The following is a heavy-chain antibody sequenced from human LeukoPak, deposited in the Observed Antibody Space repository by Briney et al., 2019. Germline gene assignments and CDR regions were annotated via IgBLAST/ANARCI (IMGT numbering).Heavy chain of an antibody. CDR3: ARVGGWYRAFDI. D-gene: IGHD6-19*01. CDR1: GGTFSSYA. Sequence: SVKVSCKASGGTFSSYAISWVRQAPGQGLEWMGRIIPIFGTANYAQKFQGRVTITTDESTSTAYMELSSLRSDDTAVYYCARVGGWYRAFDIWGQGTMVTVSS. J-gene: IGHJ3*02. V-gene: IGHV1-69*05. CDR2: IIPIFGTA.